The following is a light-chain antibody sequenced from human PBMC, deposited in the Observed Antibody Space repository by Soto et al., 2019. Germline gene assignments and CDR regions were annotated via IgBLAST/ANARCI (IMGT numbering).Light chain of an antibody. CDR1: QSVLYSSDNKNY. CDR2: WAS. V-gene: IGKV4-1*01. CDR3: LQYYSTPRT. Sequence: DIVMTQSPDSLAVSLGERATINCRSSQSVLYSSDNKNYLAWYQQKPGQPPKLQIYWASTRESGVPDRFSGSGSGTDFTLTISSLQAEDVAVYYCLQYYSTPRTFGQGTKVEIK. J-gene: IGKJ1*01.